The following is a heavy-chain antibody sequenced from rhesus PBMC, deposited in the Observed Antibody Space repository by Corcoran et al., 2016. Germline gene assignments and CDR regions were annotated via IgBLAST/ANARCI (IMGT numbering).Heavy chain of an antibody. CDR3: VGLMVAGPVEY. J-gene: IGHJ4*01. D-gene: IGHD6-37*01. CDR2: ISGDDRST. CDR1: GGPSSSNS. V-gene: IGHV4-173*01. Sequence: LQLQESGPGLVKPSETLSLTCAVSGGPSSSNSWTWIRPPPGKGLEWIGRISGDDRSTDYNPSLRSRVTISTDTSKTQFSLKVDSVTAADTAVYYCVGLMVAGPVEYWGQGVLVTVSS.